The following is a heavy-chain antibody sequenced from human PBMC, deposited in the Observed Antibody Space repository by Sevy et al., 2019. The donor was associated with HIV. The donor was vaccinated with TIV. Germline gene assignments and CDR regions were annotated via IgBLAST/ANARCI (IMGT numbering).Heavy chain of an antibody. V-gene: IGHV3-11*01. CDR2: ISSSSSTI. J-gene: IGHJ6*02. Sequence: GGSQRLSCAASGFTFSDYYMSWIRQAPGKGLEWVSYISSSSSTIYYADSVKGRFTISRDNAKNSLYLQMNSLRAEDTAVYYCARVQSSGSDYYYGMDVWGQGTTVTVSS. CDR3: ARVQSSGSDYYYGMDV. CDR1: GFTFSDYY. D-gene: IGHD3-22*01.